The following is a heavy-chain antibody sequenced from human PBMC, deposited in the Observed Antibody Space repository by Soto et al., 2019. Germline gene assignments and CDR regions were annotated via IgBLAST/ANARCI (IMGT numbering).Heavy chain of an antibody. V-gene: IGHV4-34*01. D-gene: IGHD6-13*01. CDR2: INHSGST. J-gene: IGHJ6*02. CDR3: ARVMVAAAGMHSPSYYYYGMDV. Sequence: PSETLSLTCAVYGGSFSGFYWSWIRQPPGKGLEWIGEINHSGSTNYNPSLKSRVTISVDTSKNQFSLKLSSVTAADTAVYYCARVMVAAAGMHSPSYYYYGMDVWGQGTTVTVSS. CDR1: GGSFSGFY.